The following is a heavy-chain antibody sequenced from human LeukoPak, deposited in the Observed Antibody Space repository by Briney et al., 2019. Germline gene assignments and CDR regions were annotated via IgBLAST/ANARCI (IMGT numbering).Heavy chain of an antibody. CDR2: IYYSGST. D-gene: IGHD4-17*01. CDR3: AISMTTVTIFDY. J-gene: IGHJ4*02. CDR1: GGSISSSSYY. V-gene: IGHV4-39*01. Sequence: SETLALTCTVSGGSISSSSYYWGWIRQPPGKGLEWIGSIYYSGSTYYNPSLKSRVTISVDTSKNQFSLKLSSVTAADTAVYYCAISMTTVTIFDYWGQGTLVTVSS.